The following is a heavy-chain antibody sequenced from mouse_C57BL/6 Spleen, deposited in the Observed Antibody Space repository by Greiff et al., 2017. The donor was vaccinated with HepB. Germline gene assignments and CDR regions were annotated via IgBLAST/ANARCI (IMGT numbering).Heavy chain of an antibody. J-gene: IGHJ2*01. CDR1: GYTFTSYW. D-gene: IGHD2-4*01. V-gene: IGHV1-64*01. Sequence: QVQLQQPGAELVKPGASVKLSCKASGYTFTSYWMHWVKQRPGQGLEWIGMIHPNSGSTNYNEKFKSKATLTVDKSSSTAYMQLSSLTSEDSAVYYFARFDYDSLFDYWGQGTTLTVSS. CDR3: ARFDYDSLFDY. CDR2: IHPNSGST.